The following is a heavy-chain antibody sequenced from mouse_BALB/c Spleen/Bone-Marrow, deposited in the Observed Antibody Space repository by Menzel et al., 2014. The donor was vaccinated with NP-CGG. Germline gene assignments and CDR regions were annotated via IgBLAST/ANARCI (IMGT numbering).Heavy chain of an antibody. D-gene: IGHD2-13*01. V-gene: IGHV4-1*02. CDR3: ARVTFPYFDY. CDR2: INPDSSTT. J-gene: IGHJ2*01. CDR1: RFDFSRYW. Sequence: EVMLVESGGGLVQPGGSLKLSCAASRFDFSRYWMSWVRQAPGKGLEWIGEINPDSSTTNYPPSLKDKFIISRDNAKNTLYLQMSKVRSEDTALYYRARVTFPYFDYWGQGTTLTVSS.